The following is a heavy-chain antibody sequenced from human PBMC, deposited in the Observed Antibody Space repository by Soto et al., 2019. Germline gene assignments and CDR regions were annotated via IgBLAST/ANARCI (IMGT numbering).Heavy chain of an antibody. J-gene: IGHJ4*02. D-gene: IGHD2-21*01. V-gene: IGHV1-8*01. Sequence: VSVKVSCKASGYTFTSYDINWVRQATGQGLEWMGWMNPNSGNTGYAQKFQGRVTMTRNTSISTAYMELSSLRSEDTAVYYCARVEPYCGGDCYYDYWGQGTLVTVSS. CDR2: MNPNSGNT. CDR3: ARVEPYCGGDCYYDY. CDR1: GYTFTSYD.